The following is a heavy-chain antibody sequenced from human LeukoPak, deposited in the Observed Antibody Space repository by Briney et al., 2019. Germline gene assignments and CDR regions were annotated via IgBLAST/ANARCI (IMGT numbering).Heavy chain of an antibody. V-gene: IGHV4-34*01. CDR3: ARPREQWLGNDGFDI. CDR2: INHSGST. J-gene: IGHJ3*02. D-gene: IGHD6-19*01. Sequence: SETLSLTCAVYGGSFSGYYWSWIRQPPGKGLEWIGEINHSGSTNYNPSLKSRVTISVDTSKNQFSLKLSSVTAADSAVYYCARPREQWLGNDGFDIWGQGTMVTVSS. CDR1: GGSFSGYY.